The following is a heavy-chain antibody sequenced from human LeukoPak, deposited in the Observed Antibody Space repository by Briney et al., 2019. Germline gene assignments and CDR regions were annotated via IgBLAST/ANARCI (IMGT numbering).Heavy chain of an antibody. Sequence: PGRSLRLSRAASGFTFSSYGMHWVRQAPGKGLEWVAVIWYDGSNKYYADSVKGRFTISRDNSKNTLYLQMNSLRAEDTAVYYCAKPDKNGATGGVVFDYWGQGTLVTVSS. CDR2: IWYDGSNK. V-gene: IGHV3-33*06. D-gene: IGHD1-26*01. CDR3: AKPDKNGATGGVVFDY. J-gene: IGHJ4*02. CDR1: GFTFSSYG.